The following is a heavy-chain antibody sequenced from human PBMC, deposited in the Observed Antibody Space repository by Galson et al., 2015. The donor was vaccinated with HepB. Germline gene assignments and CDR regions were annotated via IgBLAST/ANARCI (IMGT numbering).Heavy chain of an antibody. CDR3: ARDGEAKNGDSSGYSRDLPFDY. CDR2: INAGNGNT. D-gene: IGHD3-22*01. V-gene: IGHV1-3*01. J-gene: IGHJ4*02. Sequence: SVKVSCKASGSTFTSYAMHWVRQAPGQRLEWMGWINAGNGNTKYSQKFQGRVTITRDTSASTAYMELSSLRSEDTAVYYCARDGEAKNGDSSGYSRDLPFDYWGQGTLVTVSS. CDR1: GSTFTSYA.